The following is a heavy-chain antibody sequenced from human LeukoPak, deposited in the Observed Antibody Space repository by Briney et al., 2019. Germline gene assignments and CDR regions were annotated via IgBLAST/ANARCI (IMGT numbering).Heavy chain of an antibody. CDR3: ATRGSYYYYYMDV. CDR2: IRYDGSNK. Sequence: GGSLRLSCAASGFTFSIYGMHGVRQAPGKGLEWVAFIRYDGSNKYYADSVKGRFTISRDNSKNTLYLQMNSLRAEDTAVYYCATRGSYYYYYMDVWGKGTTVTVSS. J-gene: IGHJ6*03. CDR1: GFTFSIYG. V-gene: IGHV3-30*02.